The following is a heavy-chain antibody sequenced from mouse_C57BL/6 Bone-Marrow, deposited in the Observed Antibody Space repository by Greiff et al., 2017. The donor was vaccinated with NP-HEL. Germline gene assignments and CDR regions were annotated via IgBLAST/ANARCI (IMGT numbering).Heavy chain of an antibody. V-gene: IGHV14-4*01. CDR3: TTNYGYPGV. CDR2: IDPENGDT. J-gene: IGHJ1*03. Sequence: VQLQQSGAELVRPGASVKLSCTASGFTITDDYMHWVKQRPEQGLEWIGWIDPENGDTEYASKFQGKATITADTSSNTAFLQLSCLTSEDTAVFYCTTNYGYPGVWGTGTTVTVSS. CDR1: GFTITDDY.